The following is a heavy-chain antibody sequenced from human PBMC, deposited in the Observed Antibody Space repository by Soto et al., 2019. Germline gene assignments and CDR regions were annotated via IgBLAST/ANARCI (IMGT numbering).Heavy chain of an antibody. CDR1: GFTFSSYS. CDR3: ARDRDSYGDYEDAFDI. J-gene: IGHJ3*02. V-gene: IGHV3-21*01. CDR2: ISSSSSHI. D-gene: IGHD4-17*01. Sequence: EVQLVESGGGLVKPGGSLRLSCAASGFTFSSYSMNWVRQAPGKGLEWVSSISSSSSHIYYADSVKGRFTISRDNAKNSLYLQMNSLRAEDTAVYYCARDRDSYGDYEDAFDIWGQGTMVTVSS.